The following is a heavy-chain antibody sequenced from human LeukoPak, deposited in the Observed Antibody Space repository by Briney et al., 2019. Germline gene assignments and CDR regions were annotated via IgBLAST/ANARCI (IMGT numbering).Heavy chain of an antibody. CDR3: ARDYGGKFDY. J-gene: IGHJ4*02. CDR2: IYYSGNT. Sequence: PSETLSLTCAVSGGSISSDYWSWIRQPPGKGLEWIGYIYYSGNTNYNPSLQSRVTISVDTSKEQFSLRLSSVTAADTAVYYCARDYGGKFDYWGQGTLVTVSS. D-gene: IGHD4-23*01. V-gene: IGHV4-59*01. CDR1: GGSISSDY.